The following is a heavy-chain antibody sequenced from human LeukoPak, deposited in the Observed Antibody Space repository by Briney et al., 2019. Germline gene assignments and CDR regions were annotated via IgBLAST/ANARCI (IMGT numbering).Heavy chain of an antibody. Sequence: ASVKVSCKASGFTFTSSAMQWVRQARGQRLEWIGWIVVGSGNTNYAQKFQERVTITRDMSTSTAYMELSSLRSEDTAVYYCAAVGYSYGYFDYWGQGTLVTVSS. J-gene: IGHJ4*02. CDR2: IVVGSGNT. CDR3: AAVGYSYGYFDY. CDR1: GFTFTSSA. D-gene: IGHD5-18*01. V-gene: IGHV1-58*02.